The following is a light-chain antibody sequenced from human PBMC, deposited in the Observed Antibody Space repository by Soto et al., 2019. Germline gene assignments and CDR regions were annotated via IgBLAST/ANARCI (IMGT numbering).Light chain of an antibody. J-gene: IGLJ1*01. CDR2: GNS. CDR3: QSYDSSLSGLV. V-gene: IGLV1-40*01. Sequence: QSALTQPPSVSGAPGQRVTISCTGSSSNIGAGYDVHWYQQLPGTAPKLLIYGNSNRPSGVPDQFSGSKSGTSASLAITGLQAEDEADYYCQSYDSSLSGLVFGTGTKVTVL. CDR1: SSNIGAGYD.